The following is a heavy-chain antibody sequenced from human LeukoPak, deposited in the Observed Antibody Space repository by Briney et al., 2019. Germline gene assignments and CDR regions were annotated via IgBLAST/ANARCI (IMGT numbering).Heavy chain of an antibody. J-gene: IGHJ4*02. Sequence: GGSLRLSCAASGFTFSSYAMSWVRQAPGKGLEWVSAISGSGGSTYYADSVKGRFTISRDNSKNTLYLQMNSLRAEDTAVYYCAKDYYDSSGYYSTTSFDYWGQGTLVTVSS. CDR2: ISGSGGST. CDR3: AKDYYDSSGYYSTTSFDY. CDR1: GFTFSSYA. V-gene: IGHV3-23*01. D-gene: IGHD3-22*01.